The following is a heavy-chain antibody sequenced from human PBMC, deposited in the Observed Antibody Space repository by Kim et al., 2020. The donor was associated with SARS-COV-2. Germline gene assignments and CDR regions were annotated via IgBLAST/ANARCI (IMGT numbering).Heavy chain of an antibody. Sequence: SETLSLTCTVSGGSISGYYWNWIRQPPGGGLEWTGYMYYRGTTKYNPSLKSRVTISVDTSKNQFSLKLSSVTAADTAVYYCARGNSEFWSDDPDYFDFWGQGTLVTVSS. V-gene: IGHV4-59*01. CDR1: GGSISGYY. D-gene: IGHD3-3*01. J-gene: IGHJ4*02. CDR3: ARGNSEFWSDDPDYFDF. CDR2: MYYRGTT.